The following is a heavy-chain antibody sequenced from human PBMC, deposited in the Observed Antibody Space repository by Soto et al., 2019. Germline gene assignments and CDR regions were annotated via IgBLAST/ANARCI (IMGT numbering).Heavy chain of an antibody. J-gene: IGHJ6*02. V-gene: IGHV2-5*02. D-gene: IGHD2-2*01. Sequence: SGPTLVNPTQTLTLTCTFSGFSLSTSGVGVGWIRQPPGKALEWLALIYWDDDKRYSPSLKSRLTITKDTSKNQVVLTMTNMDPVVTATYYCATMGYSISTSCPEYYHYGMDVWGRGTTVTVSS. CDR3: ATMGYSISTSCPEYYHYGMDV. CDR1: GFSLSTSGVG. CDR2: IYWDDDK.